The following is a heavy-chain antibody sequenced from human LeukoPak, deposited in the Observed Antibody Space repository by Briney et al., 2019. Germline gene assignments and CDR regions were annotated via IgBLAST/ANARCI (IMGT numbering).Heavy chain of an antibody. CDR2: IYTSGST. J-gene: IGHJ5*02. V-gene: IGHV4-39*07. D-gene: IGHD6-13*01. CDR1: GDSISSSSSY. Sequence: SSETLSLTCTVSGDSISSSSSYWGWIRQPPGEGLEWIGRIYTSGSTNYNPSLKSRVTMSVDTSKNQFSLKLSSVTAADTAVYYCARGGIAAAGTGNWFDPWGQGTLVTVSS. CDR3: ARGGIAAAGTGNWFDP.